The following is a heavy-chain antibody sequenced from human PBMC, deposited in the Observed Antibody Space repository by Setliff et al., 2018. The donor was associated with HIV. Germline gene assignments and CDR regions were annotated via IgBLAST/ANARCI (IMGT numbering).Heavy chain of an antibody. D-gene: IGHD3-22*01. J-gene: IGHJ4*02. CDR2: IYDTGGA. CDR3: ARGYTRGYFSHFDY. V-gene: IGHV4-31*03. CDR1: GGSLISGGYY. Sequence: PSETLSLTCSVSGGSLISGGYYWSWIRQHPGKGLEWIGYIYDTGGAYFNPSLKSRLTISVDTSRNQFSLKLSSVTAADTAVYYCARGYTRGYFSHFDYWGQGTLVTVSS.